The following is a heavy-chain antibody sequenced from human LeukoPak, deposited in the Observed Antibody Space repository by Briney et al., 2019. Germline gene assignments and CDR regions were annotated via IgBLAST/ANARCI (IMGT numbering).Heavy chain of an antibody. V-gene: IGHV4-4*02. CDR2: VYHSGGGNK. CDR1: GGSLSTTSW. D-gene: IGHD6-19*01. CDR3: ARDNPRTTGYSSGSTFDF. Sequence: SGTLSLTCAVSGGSLSTTSWWVWLRQPPGKGLEWIGEVYHSGGGNKNYNPSLKSRATISIDTSRNQFSLNLRSVTAADTAVYFCARDNPRTTGYSSGSTFDFWGQGILVTVSS. J-gene: IGHJ4*02.